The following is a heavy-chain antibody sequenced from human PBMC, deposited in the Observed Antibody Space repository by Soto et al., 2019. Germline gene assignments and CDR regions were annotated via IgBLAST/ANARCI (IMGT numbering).Heavy chain of an antibody. CDR3: ARDQGSGWLVDY. J-gene: IGHJ4*02. CDR2: IWYDGSNK. Sequence: GGSLRLSCAASGFTFSSYGMHWVRQAPGKGLEWVAVIWYDGSNKYYADSVKGRFTISRDNSKNTLYLEMNSLRAEDTAVYYCARDQGSGWLVDYWGQGTLVTVSS. D-gene: IGHD6-19*01. CDR1: GFTFSSYG. V-gene: IGHV3-33*01.